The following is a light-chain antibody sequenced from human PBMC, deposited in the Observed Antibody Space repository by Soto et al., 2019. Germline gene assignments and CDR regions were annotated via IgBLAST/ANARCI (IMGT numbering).Light chain of an antibody. CDR1: ESISSY. CDR2: AAS. CDR3: QQSYSTPFT. V-gene: IGKV1-39*01. Sequence: LPMPPSPSSLSASAGDRVTITCRASESISSYLNWYQLKPGKAPKLLIYAASSLQSGVPPRLSGSGSATDFTLTISSLQPKDFATYYCQQSYSTPFTFGPGTTVDI. J-gene: IGKJ3*01.